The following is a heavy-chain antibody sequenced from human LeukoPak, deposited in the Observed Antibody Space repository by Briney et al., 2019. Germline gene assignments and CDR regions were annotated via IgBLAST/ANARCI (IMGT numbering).Heavy chain of an antibody. D-gene: IGHD6-25*01. V-gene: IGHV4-38-2*01. Sequence: PSETLSLTCAVSGYSISSGYYWGWIRQPPGKGLEWIGSIYHSGSTYYNPSLKSRVTISVDTSKNQFSLKLSSVTAADTAVYYCARVTAYSSENYFDYWGRGTLVTVSS. CDR1: GYSISSGYY. CDR3: ARVTAYSSENYFDY. CDR2: IYHSGST. J-gene: IGHJ4*02.